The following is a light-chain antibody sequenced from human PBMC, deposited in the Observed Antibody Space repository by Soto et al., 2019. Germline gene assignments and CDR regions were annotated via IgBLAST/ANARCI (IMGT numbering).Light chain of an antibody. J-gene: IGLJ1*01. V-gene: IGLV1-40*01. CDR3: QSYDNSLSGSGV. CDR1: SSNIGAHYD. Sequence: QSVLTQPPSVSGAPGQTVTISCTGSSSNIGAHYDVHWYQQLPGTAPKLLIYANNNRPSGVPDRFSGSKSGTSASLAISGLQAEDEADYYCQSYDNSLSGSGVFGTGTKVTVL. CDR2: ANN.